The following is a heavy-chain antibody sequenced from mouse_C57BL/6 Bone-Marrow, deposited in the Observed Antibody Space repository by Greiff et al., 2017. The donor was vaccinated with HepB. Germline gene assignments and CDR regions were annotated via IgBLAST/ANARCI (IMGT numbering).Heavy chain of an antibody. J-gene: IGHJ3*01. Sequence: EVQLQQSGAELVRPGASVKLSCTASGFNIKDDYMHWVKQRPEQGLEWIGWIDPENGDTEYASKFQGKAPITADTSSNTAYLPLSSLTSEDTAVYYCTTPYYYGSSSFPYWGQGTLVTVSA. D-gene: IGHD1-1*01. CDR2: IDPENGDT. CDR3: TTPYYYGSSSFPY. V-gene: IGHV14-4*01. CDR1: GFNIKDDY.